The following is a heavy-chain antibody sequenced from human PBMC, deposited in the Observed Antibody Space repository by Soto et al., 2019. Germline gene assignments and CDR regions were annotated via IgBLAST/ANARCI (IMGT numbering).Heavy chain of an antibody. Sequence: PSETLSLTCTVSGGSISSGDYYWSWIRQPPGKGLEWIGYIYYSGSTYYNPSLKSRVTISVDTSKNQFSLKLSSVTAAETAVYYCAIRPVSITIFGVCCMDVWGQGTPVTVSS. CDR1: GGSISSGDYY. V-gene: IGHV4-30-4*08. D-gene: IGHD3-3*01. CDR3: AIRPVSITIFGVCCMDV. J-gene: IGHJ6*02. CDR2: IYYSGST.